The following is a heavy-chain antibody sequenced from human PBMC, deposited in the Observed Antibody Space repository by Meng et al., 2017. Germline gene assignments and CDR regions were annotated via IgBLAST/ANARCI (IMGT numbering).Heavy chain of an antibody. J-gene: IGHJ4*02. CDR1: GGSFSGYY. CDR3: ARGTRGYSYGNDY. CDR2: INHSGST. Sequence: VHHKRWGAGPLKPSETLSLTCAVYGGSFSGYYWSWIRQPPGKGLEWIGEINHSGSTNYNPSLKSRVTISVDTSKNQFSLKLSSVTAADTAVYYCARGTRGYSYGNDYWGQGTLVTVSS. D-gene: IGHD5-18*01. V-gene: IGHV4-34*01.